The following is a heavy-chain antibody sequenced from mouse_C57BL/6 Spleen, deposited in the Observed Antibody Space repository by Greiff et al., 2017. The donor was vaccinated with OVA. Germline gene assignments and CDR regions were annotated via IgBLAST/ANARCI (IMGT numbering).Heavy chain of an antibody. J-gene: IGHJ2*01. Sequence: DVKLVESGGGLVKPGGSLKLSCAASGFTFSSYAMSWVRQTPEKRLEWVATISDGGSYTYYPDNVKGRFTISRDNAKNNLYLQMSHLKSEDTAMYYCARDDGYYYFDDWGQGTTLTVSS. CDR3: ARDDGYYYFDD. V-gene: IGHV5-4*01. CDR1: GFTFSSYA. D-gene: IGHD2-3*01. CDR2: ISDGGSYT.